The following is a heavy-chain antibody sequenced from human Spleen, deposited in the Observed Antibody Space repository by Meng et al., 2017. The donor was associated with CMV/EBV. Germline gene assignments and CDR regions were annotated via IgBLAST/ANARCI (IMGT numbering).Heavy chain of an antibody. J-gene: IGHJ6*02. V-gene: IGHV3-9*01. D-gene: IGHD1-26*01. CDR3: AKDAEEQSYYYYGMDV. CDR2: ISWNSGRR. Sequence: WIRQPPGKGLEWVSGISWNSGRRDYADSVKGRFTISRDNAKNSLYLQMNSLRAEDTALYYCAKDAEEQSYYYYGMDVWGQGTTVTVSS.